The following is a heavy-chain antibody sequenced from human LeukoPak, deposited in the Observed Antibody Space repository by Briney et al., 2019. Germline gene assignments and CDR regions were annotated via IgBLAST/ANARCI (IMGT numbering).Heavy chain of an antibody. CDR1: GFTFSSYW. D-gene: IGHD5-12*01. CDR3: AREGKRRGYSGYDLDY. Sequence: PGGSLRLSCAASGFTFSSYWMSWVRQAPGKGLEWVANIKRDGSEKYYVDSVKGRFTISRDNAKNSLYLQMNSLRAEDTAVYYCAREGKRRGYSGYDLDYWGQGTLVTVSS. V-gene: IGHV3-7*01. CDR2: IKRDGSEK. J-gene: IGHJ4*02.